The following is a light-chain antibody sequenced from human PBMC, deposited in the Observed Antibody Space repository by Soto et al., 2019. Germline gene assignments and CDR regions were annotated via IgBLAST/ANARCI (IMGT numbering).Light chain of an antibody. V-gene: IGLV2-14*01. CDR3: SSYTSSTTVV. J-gene: IGLJ2*01. CDR1: SSDVGGYNY. CDR2: DVS. Sequence: QSVLTQPASVSGSXXXSIXXXCTGTSSDVGGYNYVSWYQQHPGKAPKLMIYDVSNRPSGVSNRFSGSKSGNTASLTISGLQAEDEADFYCSSYTSSTTVVFGGGTKLTVL.